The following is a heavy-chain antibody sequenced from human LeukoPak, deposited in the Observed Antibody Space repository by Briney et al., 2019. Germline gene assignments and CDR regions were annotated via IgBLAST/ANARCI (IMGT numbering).Heavy chain of an antibody. V-gene: IGHV4-59*01. Sequence: SETLSLTCTVSGGSISSYYWSWIRQPPGKGLEWIGYIYYSGSTNYNPSLKSRVTISVDTSKNQFSLKLSSVTAADTAVYYCARVAYCGGDCYSRAFDIWGQGTMVTVSS. CDR1: GGSISSYY. J-gene: IGHJ3*02. D-gene: IGHD2-21*02. CDR3: ARVAYCGGDCYSRAFDI. CDR2: IYYSGST.